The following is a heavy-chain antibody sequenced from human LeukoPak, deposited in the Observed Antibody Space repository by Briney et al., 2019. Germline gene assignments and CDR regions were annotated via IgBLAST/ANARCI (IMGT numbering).Heavy chain of an antibody. CDR2: TYYRSKWYY. V-gene: IGHV6-1*01. D-gene: IGHD3-3*01. CDR3: ARTPTPYDPLGY. Sequence: SQTLSLTCVISGDSVSGSNGAWNWIRQSPSRGLEWLGRTYYRSKWYYAYAVSVKSRITINPDTSKNQFSLQLNSVTPEDTAVYYCARTPTPYDPLGYWGQGTLVTVSS. CDR1: GDSVSGSNGA. J-gene: IGHJ4*02.